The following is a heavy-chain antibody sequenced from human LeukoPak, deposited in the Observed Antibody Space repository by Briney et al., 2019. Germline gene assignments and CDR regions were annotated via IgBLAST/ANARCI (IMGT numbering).Heavy chain of an antibody. CDR3: AEDDFWGIAVAGTGPGAFDI. CDR2: ISGSGGST. Sequence: PGGSLRLSCAASGFTFSSYGMSWVRQAPGKGLEWVSAISGSGGSTYYADSVKGRFTISRDNSKNTLYLQMNSLRAEDTAVYYCAEDDFWGIAVAGTGPGAFDIWGQGTMVTVSS. D-gene: IGHD6-19*01. V-gene: IGHV3-23*01. J-gene: IGHJ3*02. CDR1: GFTFSSYG.